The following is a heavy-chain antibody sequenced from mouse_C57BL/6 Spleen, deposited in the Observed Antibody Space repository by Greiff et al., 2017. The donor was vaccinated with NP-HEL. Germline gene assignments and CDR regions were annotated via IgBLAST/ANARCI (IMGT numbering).Heavy chain of an antibody. D-gene: IGHD2-3*01. CDR3: ARQMDYYAMDY. Sequence: EVNLVESGGGLVKPGGSLKLSCAASGFTFSDYGMHWVRQAPEKGLEWVAYISSGSSTIYYADTVKGRFTISRDNAKNTLFLQMTSLRSEDTAMYYCARQMDYYAMDYWGQGTSVTVSS. CDR1: GFTFSDYG. V-gene: IGHV5-17*01. J-gene: IGHJ4*01. CDR2: ISSGSSTI.